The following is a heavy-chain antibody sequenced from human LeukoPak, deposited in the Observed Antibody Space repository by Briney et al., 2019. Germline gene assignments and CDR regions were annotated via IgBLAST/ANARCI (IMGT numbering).Heavy chain of an antibody. CDR2: INPSGGST. V-gene: IGHV1-46*01. J-gene: IGHJ3*02. CDR1: GYTFTSYY. D-gene: IGHD3-3*01. Sequence: ASVKVSCKASGYTFTSYYMHWVRQAPGQGLEWMGIINPSGGSTSYAQKFQGRVTMTRDTSTSTVYMELSSLRSEDTAVYYCARDSGTILGVVTFAFDIWGQGTMVTVSS. CDR3: ARDSGTILGVVTFAFDI.